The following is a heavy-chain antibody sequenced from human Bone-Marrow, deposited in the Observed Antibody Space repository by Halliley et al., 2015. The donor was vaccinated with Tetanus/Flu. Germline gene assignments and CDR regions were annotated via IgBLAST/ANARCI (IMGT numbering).Heavy chain of an antibody. Sequence: WVGSISSSGNTLFNPSLGMRVAMALDTSQNHFSLQLTSLTGADTAVYFCATRPNDIDSFWGVFDYWGQGSLVTVSS. D-gene: IGHD3-10*01. CDR3: ATRPNDIDSFWGVFDY. CDR2: ISSSGNT. J-gene: IGHJ4*02. V-gene: IGHV4-31*02.